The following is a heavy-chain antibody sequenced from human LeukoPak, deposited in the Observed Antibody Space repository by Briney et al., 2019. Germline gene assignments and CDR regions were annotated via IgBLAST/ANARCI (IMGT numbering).Heavy chain of an antibody. CDR2: IIPIFGIA. CDR3: ARDLGGMATITLDY. Sequence: GASVKVSCKASGGTFSSYAISSVRQAPGQGLEWMGRIIPIFGIANYAQKFQGRVTITADKSTSTAYMELSSLRSEDTAVYYCARDLGGMATITLDYWGQGTLVTVSS. J-gene: IGHJ4*02. CDR1: GGTFSSYA. V-gene: IGHV1-69*04. D-gene: IGHD5-24*01.